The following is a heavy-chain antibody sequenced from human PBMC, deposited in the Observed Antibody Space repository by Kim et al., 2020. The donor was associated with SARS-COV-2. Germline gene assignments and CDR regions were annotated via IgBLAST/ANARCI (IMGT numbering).Heavy chain of an antibody. Sequence: SETLSLTCTVSGGSISSYYWSWIRQPPGKGLEWIGYIYYSGSTNYNPSLKSRVTISVDTSKNQFSLKLSPVTAADTAVYYCARGGYSYGYSWQGYPKLVDYWGQGTLVTVSS. CDR2: IYYSGST. V-gene: IGHV4-59*13. D-gene: IGHD5-18*01. J-gene: IGHJ4*02. CDR3: ARGGYSYGYSWQGYPKLVDY. CDR1: GGSISSYY.